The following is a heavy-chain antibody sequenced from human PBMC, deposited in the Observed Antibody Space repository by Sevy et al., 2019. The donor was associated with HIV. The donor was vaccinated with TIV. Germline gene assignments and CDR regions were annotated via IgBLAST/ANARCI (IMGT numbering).Heavy chain of an antibody. CDR2: LGGSVDMT. Sequence: GGSLRLSCVASGFTFSRYAMSWVRQAPGKGLKWVSALGGSVDMTYYADFVKGRFTISRDNSKNRLYLQMNSLRAEDTAVYYCARVVEALPGYYYGMDVWGQGTTVTVSS. J-gene: IGHJ6*02. V-gene: IGHV3-23*01. CDR3: ARVVEALPGYYYGMDV. D-gene: IGHD1-26*01. CDR1: GFTFSRYA.